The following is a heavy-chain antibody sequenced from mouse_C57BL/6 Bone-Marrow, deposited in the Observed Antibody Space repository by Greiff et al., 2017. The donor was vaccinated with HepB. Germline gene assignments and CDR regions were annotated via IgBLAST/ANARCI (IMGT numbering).Heavy chain of an antibody. Sequence: VQLQQSGPELVKPGASVKISCKASGYAFSSSWMNWVKQRPGKGLEWIGRIYPGDGDTNYNGKFKGKATLTADKSSSTAYMQLRSLTSEDSAVYFCARRSVDLAWCAYWGQGTLVTVSA. D-gene: IGHD1-3*01. V-gene: IGHV1-82*01. J-gene: IGHJ3*01. CDR3: ARRSVDLAWCAY. CDR1: GYAFSSSW. CDR2: IYPGDGDT.